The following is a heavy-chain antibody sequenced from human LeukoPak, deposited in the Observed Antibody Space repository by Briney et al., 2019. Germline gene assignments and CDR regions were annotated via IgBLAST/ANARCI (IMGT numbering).Heavy chain of an antibody. CDR1: GGSISSSSYY. V-gene: IGHV4-39*01. Sequence: PSETLSLTCTVSGGSISSSSYYWGWLRQPPGKGLEWIGSIYYSGSTYYNPSLKSRVTISVDTSKNQFSLKLSSVTAADTAVYYCASQWELLPYYYYGMDVWGQGTTVTV. J-gene: IGHJ6*02. CDR3: ASQWELLPYYYYGMDV. D-gene: IGHD1-26*01. CDR2: IYYSGST.